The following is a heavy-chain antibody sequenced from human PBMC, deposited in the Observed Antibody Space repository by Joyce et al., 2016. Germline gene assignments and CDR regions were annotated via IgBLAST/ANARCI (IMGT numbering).Heavy chain of an antibody. CDR3: ARVGWDTSTWSDY. CDR1: EGTFSSYT. J-gene: IGHJ4*02. V-gene: IGHV1-69*02. Sequence: QVQLVQSGAEVKKPGSSVKVSCKTSEGTFSSYTITWVRQAPGQGLEGMGRIIPILGVVKYAQMFQGRVTITADKSTSTAYMELSSLRSEDTAVYYCARVGWDTSTWSDYWGQGTLVTVSS. D-gene: IGHD6-13*01. CDR2: IIPILGVV.